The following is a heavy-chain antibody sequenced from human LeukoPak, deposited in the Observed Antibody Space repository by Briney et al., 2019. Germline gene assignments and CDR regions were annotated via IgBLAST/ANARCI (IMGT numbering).Heavy chain of an antibody. CDR2: IYYGGST. D-gene: IGHD4-17*01. Sequence: TSQTLSLTCTVSGGSISSGGYYWSWIRQPPGKGLEWIGYIYYGGSTYDNPFLKSRVTMSMDTSKNQFSLNLTSVTAADTAVYYCARVGAVYGDYGPLDYWGQGTLVTVSS. CDR3: ARVGAVYGDYGPLDY. CDR1: GGSISSGGYY. V-gene: IGHV4-61*08. J-gene: IGHJ4*02.